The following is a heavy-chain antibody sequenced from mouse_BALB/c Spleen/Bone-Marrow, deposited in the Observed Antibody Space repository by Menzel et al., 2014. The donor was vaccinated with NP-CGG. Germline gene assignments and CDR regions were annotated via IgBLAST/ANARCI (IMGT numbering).Heavy chain of an antibody. J-gene: IGHJ4*01. V-gene: IGHV14-3*02. CDR3: ARWEYYAMDY. CDR1: GFNIKDTY. CDR2: IDPAYGNT. Sequence: VQLQQSGAELVKPGASVELSCTASGFNIKDTYMHWVKQRPEQGLEWIGRIDPAYGNTKYDPKFQGKATITADTSSNTAYLQLSSLTSEDTAVYYCARWEYYAMDYWGQGTSVTVSS. D-gene: IGHD4-1*01.